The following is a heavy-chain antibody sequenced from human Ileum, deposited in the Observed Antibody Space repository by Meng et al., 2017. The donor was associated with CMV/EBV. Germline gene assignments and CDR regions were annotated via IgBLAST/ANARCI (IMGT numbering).Heavy chain of an antibody. D-gene: IGHD3-3*01. CDR3: AATPAGSGGFWSGLPYYFDC. CDR2: IRSKTYGERT. J-gene: IGHJ4*02. V-gene: IGHV3-15*01. Sequence: GESLKISCAASGFTFSDAWLTWVRQAPGKGLEWVGLIRSKTYGERTDYPAPVKGRFSISRDDSNNTLYLHMVSLQTEDTAVYFCAATPAGSGGFWSGLPYYFDCWGQGTLVTVSS. CDR1: GFTFSDAW.